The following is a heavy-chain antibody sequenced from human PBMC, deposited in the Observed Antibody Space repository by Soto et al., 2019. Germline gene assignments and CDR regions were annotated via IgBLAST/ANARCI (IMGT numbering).Heavy chain of an antibody. CDR2: INLRGNT. Sequence: QVQLLQWGAGLLKPSETLSLTCAVYGGSFSDFHWSWIRQPPGKGLEWIAEINLRGNTNYNPSLKSRVTMSVDTSQNQFSLKMTSVTAADMAVYYCARTHYSMDVWDKGTTVTVSS. CDR3: ARTHYSMDV. V-gene: IGHV4-34*01. CDR1: GGSFSDFH. J-gene: IGHJ6*03.